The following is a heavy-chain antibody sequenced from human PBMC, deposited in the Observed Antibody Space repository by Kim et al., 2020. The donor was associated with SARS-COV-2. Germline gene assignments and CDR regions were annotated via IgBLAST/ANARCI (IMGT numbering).Heavy chain of an antibody. CDR1: GGSFSGYY. D-gene: IGHD3-3*01. CDR2: INHSGST. CDR3: ARTSGYYVHYYYYGMDV. J-gene: IGHJ6*01. Sequence: SETLSLTCAVYGGSFSGYYWSWIRQPPGKGLEWIGEINHSGSTNYNPSLKSRVTISVDTSKNQFSLKLSSVTAADTAVYYCARTSGYYVHYYYYGMDVWG. V-gene: IGHV4-34*01.